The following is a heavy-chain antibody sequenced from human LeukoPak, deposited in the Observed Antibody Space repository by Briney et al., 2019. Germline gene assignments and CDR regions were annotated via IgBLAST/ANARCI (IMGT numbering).Heavy chain of an antibody. CDR2: IYYSGST. CDR3: ARDHGSWYVH. CDR1: GGSISSYY. V-gene: IGHV4-59*01. J-gene: IGHJ4*02. D-gene: IGHD6-13*01. Sequence: MPSETLSLTCTVSGGSISSYYWSWIRQPPGKGLEWIGYIYYSGSTNYNPSLKSRVTMSVDTSKNQFSLKLSSVTAADTAVYYCARDHGSWYVHWGQGTLVTVSS.